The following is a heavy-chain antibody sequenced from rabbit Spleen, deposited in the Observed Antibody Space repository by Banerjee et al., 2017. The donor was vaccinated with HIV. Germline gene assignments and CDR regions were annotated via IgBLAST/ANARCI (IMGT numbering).Heavy chain of an antibody. V-gene: IGHV1S45*01. D-gene: IGHD1-1*01. CDR3: ARASVSISGVDYACGL. CDR1: GFTLSSYYM. J-gene: IGHJ4*01. CDR2: IDTGSSGFT. Sequence: QEQLKESGGGLVQPGESLKLSCKASGFTLSSYYMNWVRQAPGKGLEWIACIDTGSSGFTYFASWAKGRFTISKPSSTTVTLQMTRLTAADTATYFCARASVSISGVDYACGLWGPGTLVTVS.